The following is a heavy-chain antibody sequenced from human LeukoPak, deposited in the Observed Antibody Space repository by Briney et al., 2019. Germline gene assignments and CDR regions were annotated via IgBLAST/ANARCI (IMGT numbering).Heavy chain of an antibody. D-gene: IGHD3-16*01. CDR3: ARVGYYSYYDMDV. V-gene: IGHV3-30-3*01. Sequence: PGESLRLSCAASGFTFSSYAMHWVRQAPGKGLEWVAVISYDGSNKYYADSVKGRFTISRDNSKNTLYLQMNSLRAEDTAVYYCARVGYYSYYDMDVWGQGTTVTVSS. CDR1: GFTFSSYA. J-gene: IGHJ6*02. CDR2: ISYDGSNK.